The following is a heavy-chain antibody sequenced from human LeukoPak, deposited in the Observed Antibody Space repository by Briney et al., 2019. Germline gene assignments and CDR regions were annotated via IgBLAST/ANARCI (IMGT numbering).Heavy chain of an antibody. CDR1: GGSISSSSYY. Sequence: SETLSLTCTVSGGSISSSSYYWGWIRQPPGKGLEWIGSIYYSGSTYYNPSLKSRVTISVDTSKNQFSLKLSSVTAADTAVYYCARLHSGYSYAFDIWGQGTMVTVSS. CDR3: ARLHSGYSYAFDI. D-gene: IGHD5-18*01. V-gene: IGHV4-39*01. CDR2: IYYSGST. J-gene: IGHJ3*02.